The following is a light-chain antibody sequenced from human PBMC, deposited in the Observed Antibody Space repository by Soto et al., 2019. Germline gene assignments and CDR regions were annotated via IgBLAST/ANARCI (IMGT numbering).Light chain of an antibody. CDR3: QHYADSPPVFT. CDR1: RFVSNYY. V-gene: IGKV3-20*01. J-gene: IGKJ3*01. Sequence: DIVLTQSPGTLSLSPGDRATLSCRTSRFVSNYYVAWYQQRPGQAPRLLIYAASSRATDIPDRFSGSGSGTDFTLPISRLESEDFAVYYCQHYADSPPVFTFGPGTKVEI. CDR2: AAS.